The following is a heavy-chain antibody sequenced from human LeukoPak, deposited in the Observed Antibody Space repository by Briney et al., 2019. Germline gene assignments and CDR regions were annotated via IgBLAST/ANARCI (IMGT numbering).Heavy chain of an antibody. D-gene: IGHD6-13*01. J-gene: IGHJ4*02. V-gene: IGHV3-23*01. CDR2: ISGSGDHT. CDR1: GFTFSNYA. Sequence: GGSLRLSCAASGFTFSNYAMNWARQAPGKGLEWVSGISGSGDHTYYADSVKGRFTISRDNSKNTLYLQMNSLRAEDTAVYYCAKGSTYSSSWFFDYWGQGTLVTVSS. CDR3: AKGSTYSSSWFFDY.